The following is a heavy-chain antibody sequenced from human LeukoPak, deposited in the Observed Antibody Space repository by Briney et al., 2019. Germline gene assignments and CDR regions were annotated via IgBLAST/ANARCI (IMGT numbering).Heavy chain of an antibody. D-gene: IGHD3-3*01. CDR3: ARVQFWNDFWSGYYYYFDY. J-gene: IGHJ4*02. CDR2: IYYSGRT. Sequence: SPTLSLTWTVAGGSIISYYWGWIRHPPGRGRGWIGYIYYSGRTNYNPSLKSRVTISEDTSKNQFSLKLSSVTAADTAVYYCARVQFWNDFWSGYYYYFDYWGQGTLVTVSS. V-gene: IGHV4-59*01. CDR1: GGSIISYY.